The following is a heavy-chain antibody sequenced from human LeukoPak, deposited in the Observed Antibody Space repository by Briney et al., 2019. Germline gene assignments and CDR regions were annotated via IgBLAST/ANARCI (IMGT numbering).Heavy chain of an antibody. CDR2: IYSGGST. CDR1: GFTVSSNY. V-gene: IGHV3-53*01. D-gene: IGHD6-13*01. Sequence: PGGSLRLSCAASGFTVSSNYMSWVRQAPGQGLEGVSVIYSGGSTYYADSVKGRFTISRDNSKNTLYLQMNSLRAEDTAVYYCARGIAAAGKGYYYYYGMDVWGQGTTVTVSS. J-gene: IGHJ6*02. CDR3: ARGIAAAGKGYYYYYGMDV.